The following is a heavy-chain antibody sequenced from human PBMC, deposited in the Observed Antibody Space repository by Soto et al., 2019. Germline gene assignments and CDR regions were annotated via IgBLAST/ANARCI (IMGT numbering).Heavy chain of an antibody. D-gene: IGHD1-1*01. J-gene: IGHJ4*02. Sequence: DVQLLESGGGLVQPGGSLRLSCVASGFSFSANAMTWVRQAPGKGLEWVASILHIGDSPYYADSVKGRFTISRDNSKRTLYLQMNSLRAEDTAVYYCARRGLSNNDYWGQGTLVTVSS. CDR2: ILHIGDSP. V-gene: IGHV3-23*01. CDR1: GFSFSANA. CDR3: ARRGLSNNDY.